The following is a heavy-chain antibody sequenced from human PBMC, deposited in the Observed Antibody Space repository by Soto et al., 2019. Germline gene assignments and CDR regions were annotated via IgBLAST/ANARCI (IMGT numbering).Heavy chain of an antibody. J-gene: IGHJ6*03. V-gene: IGHV4-39*01. D-gene: IGHD5-12*01. CDR3: ARISVASRYMDV. Sequence: QLQLEEWGPGLVKPWETRSLTGTVSGGSISSSSYYWGGIRRSPGRGLEWIGSFYYSGSTYYSPSLRSRVTISGDTSRKQISLRLSSVTAADTAVYYCARISVASRYMDVWGKGTTVTVSS. CDR1: GGSISSSSYY. CDR2: FYYSGST.